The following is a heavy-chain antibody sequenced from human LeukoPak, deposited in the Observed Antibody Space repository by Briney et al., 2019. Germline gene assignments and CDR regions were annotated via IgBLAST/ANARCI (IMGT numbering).Heavy chain of an antibody. CDR2: TYSGGAT. CDR3: TRVGYIDEGIDY. D-gene: IGHD5-24*01. J-gene: IGHJ4*02. CDR1: GFTVSSNY. V-gene: IGHV3-66*01. Sequence: GGSLRLSCAVSGFTVSSNYMSWVRQAPGKGLEWVSVTYSGGATYYADSVKGRFTISRDNAKNSLYLQMNSLRAEDTAIYYCTRVGYIDEGIDYWGQGTLVTVSS.